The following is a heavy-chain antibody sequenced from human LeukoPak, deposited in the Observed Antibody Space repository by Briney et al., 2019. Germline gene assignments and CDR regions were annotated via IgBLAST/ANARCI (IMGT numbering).Heavy chain of an antibody. V-gene: IGHV4-59*01. J-gene: IGHJ3*02. CDR1: GGSISSYY. CDR2: IYYSGST. Sequence: SETLSLTCTVSGGSISSYYWSWIRQPPGKGLEWIGYIYYSGSTNYNPSLKSRVTISVDTSKNQFSLKLSSVTAADTAVYYCARDPLHDSSGGDASDIWGQGTMVTVSS. CDR3: ARDPLHDSSGGDASDI. D-gene: IGHD3-22*01.